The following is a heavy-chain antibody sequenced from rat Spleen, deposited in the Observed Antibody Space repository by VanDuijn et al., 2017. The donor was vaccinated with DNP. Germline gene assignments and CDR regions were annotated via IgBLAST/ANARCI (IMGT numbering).Heavy chain of an antibody. CDR2: ITSSGGGT. CDR3: ARAGSRYAMDV. V-gene: IGHV5S13*01. Sequence: EVQLVESGGGLVQPGRSLKLSCAASGFTFSNYGMAWVRQAPGKGLEWVASITSSGGGTYYADSVEGRFTVSRDNAKNTLYLQMNSPRSEDTATYYCARAGSRYAMDVWGQGTSVTVSS. J-gene: IGHJ4*01. CDR1: GFTFSNYG. D-gene: IGHD1-2*01.